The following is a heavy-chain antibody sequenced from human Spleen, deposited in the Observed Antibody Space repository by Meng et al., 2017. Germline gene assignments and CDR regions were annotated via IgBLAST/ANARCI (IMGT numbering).Heavy chain of an antibody. J-gene: IGHJ4*02. V-gene: IGHV1-8*01. CDR3: ARAIFALANPDY. CDR1: GYTFTSYD. CDR2: MNPNRGNT. D-gene: IGHD3-3*01. Sequence: QVQLVQSGAEVKKPGDSVKVSCKASGYTFTSYDINWVRQATGQGLEWMGWMNPNRGNTGYAQKFQGRVTMTMNTSISTAYMELSSLRSEDTAVYYCARAIFALANPDYWGQGTLVTVSS.